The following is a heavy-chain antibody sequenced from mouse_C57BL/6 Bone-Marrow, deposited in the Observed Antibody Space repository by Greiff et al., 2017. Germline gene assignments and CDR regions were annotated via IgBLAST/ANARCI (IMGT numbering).Heavy chain of an antibody. V-gene: IGHV7-3*01. CDR3: ARSALDYYAMDY. J-gene: IGHJ4*01. CDR2: IRNKANGYTT. Sequence: EVKVVESGGGLVQPGGSLSLSCAASGFTFTDYYMSWVRQPPGKALEWLGCIRNKANGYTTEYSASVKGRLTISRDNSQSILYLQMNALRAEDSATYYCARSALDYYAMDYWGQGTSVTVSS. CDR1: GFTFTDYY.